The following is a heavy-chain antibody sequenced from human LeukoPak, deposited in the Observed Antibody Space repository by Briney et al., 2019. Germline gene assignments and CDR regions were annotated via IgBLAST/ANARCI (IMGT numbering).Heavy chain of an antibody. CDR2: INHSGST. D-gene: IGHD3-3*01. V-gene: IGHV4-34*01. J-gene: IGHJ5*02. CDR1: GGSISSYY. Sequence: SETLSLTCTVSGGSISSYYWSWIRQPPGKGLEWIGEINHSGSTNYNPSLKSRVTISVDTSKNQFSLKLSSVTAADTAVYYCARGLYDFWSGYYLGFDPWGQGTLVTVSS. CDR3: ARGLYDFWSGYYLGFDP.